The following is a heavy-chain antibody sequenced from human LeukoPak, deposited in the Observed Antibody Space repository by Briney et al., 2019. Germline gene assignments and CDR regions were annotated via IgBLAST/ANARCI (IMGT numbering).Heavy chain of an antibody. Sequence: SETLSLTCTVSGASISSHYWSWIRQPPGRGLEWIGYIHYSGITSYDPSLKSRVTISVDTSKSQFSLNLSSVTAADTAVYYCARVYGYGTFDYWGPGTLVTVSS. V-gene: IGHV4-59*11. CDR3: ARVYGYGTFDY. CDR2: IHYSGIT. J-gene: IGHJ4*02. CDR1: GASISSHY. D-gene: IGHD5-18*01.